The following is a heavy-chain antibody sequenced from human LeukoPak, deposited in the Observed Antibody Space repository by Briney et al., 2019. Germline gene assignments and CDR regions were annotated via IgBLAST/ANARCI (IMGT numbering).Heavy chain of an antibody. Sequence: PSETLSLTCTVSGGSISSYYWSWIRQPPGKGLERIGYIYYSGSTNYNPSLKSRVTISVDTSKNQFSLKLSSVTAADTAVYYCARLRWYYGSVDAFDIWGQGTMVTVSS. CDR3: ARLRWYYGSVDAFDI. CDR2: IYYSGST. J-gene: IGHJ3*02. V-gene: IGHV4-59*08. CDR1: GGSISSYY. D-gene: IGHD3-10*01.